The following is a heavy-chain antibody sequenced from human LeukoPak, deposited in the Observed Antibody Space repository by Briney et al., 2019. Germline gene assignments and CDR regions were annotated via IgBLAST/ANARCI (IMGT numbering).Heavy chain of an antibody. CDR1: GYTFTIYG. J-gene: IGHJ4*02. D-gene: IGHD3-22*01. CDR2: ISAYNGNT. V-gene: IGHV1-18*01. CDR3: ARVSYYYDSSGYYSSSGDY. Sequence: ASVKVSCTASGYTFTIYGISWVRQAPGQGLEWMGWISAYNGNTNYAQKLQGRVTMTTDTSTSTAYMELRSLRSDDTAVYYCARVSYYYDSSGYYSSSGDYWGQGTLVTVSS.